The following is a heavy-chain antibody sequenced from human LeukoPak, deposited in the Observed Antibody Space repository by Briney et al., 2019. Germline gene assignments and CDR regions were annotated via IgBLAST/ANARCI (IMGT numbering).Heavy chain of an antibody. Sequence: AMXWVRQAPGQGLEWVSGISWNSGNIAYADSVRGRFTITRDNAKNSLYLQMNSLSAEDTALYYCAKDKSADYYYGMDVWGQGTTVTVSS. CDR1: A. CDR3: AKDKSADYYYGMDV. V-gene: IGHV3-9*01. J-gene: IGHJ6*02. CDR2: ISWNSGNI. D-gene: IGHD4/OR15-4a*01.